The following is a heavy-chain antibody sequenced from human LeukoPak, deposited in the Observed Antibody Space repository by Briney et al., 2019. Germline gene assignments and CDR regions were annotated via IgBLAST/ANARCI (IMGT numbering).Heavy chain of an antibody. J-gene: IGHJ4*02. CDR1: GYTFTGYY. D-gene: IGHD3-10*01. CDR2: INPNSGGT. Sequence: GASVKVSGKASGYTFTGYYMHWVRQAPGQGLEWMGWINPNSGGTNYAQKFQGRVTMTRDTSISTAYMELSRLRSDDTAVYYCARFTMVRGVKTFDYWGQGTLVTVPS. CDR3: ARFTMVRGVKTFDY. V-gene: IGHV1-2*02.